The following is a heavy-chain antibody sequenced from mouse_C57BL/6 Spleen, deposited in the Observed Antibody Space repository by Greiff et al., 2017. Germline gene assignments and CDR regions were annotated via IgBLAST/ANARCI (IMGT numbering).Heavy chain of an antibody. J-gene: IGHJ4*01. D-gene: IGHD2-5*01. Sequence: VQLQQSGPELVKPGASVKISCKASGYTFTDYYMNWVKQSHGKSLEWIGDINPNNGGTSYNQKFKGKATLTVDKSSSTAYMELRSLTSEDSAVYYCARPYSKRAMDYWGQGTSVTVSS. CDR3: ARPYSKRAMDY. CDR2: INPNNGGT. V-gene: IGHV1-26*01. CDR1: GYTFTDYY.